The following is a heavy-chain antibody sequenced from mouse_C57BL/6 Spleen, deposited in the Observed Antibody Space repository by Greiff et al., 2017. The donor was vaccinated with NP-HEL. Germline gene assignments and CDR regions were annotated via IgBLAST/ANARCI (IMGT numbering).Heavy chain of an antibody. CDR3: ARSVFITTEGLAMDY. CDR1: GYTFTSYW. D-gene: IGHD1-1*01. J-gene: IGHJ4*01. Sequence: QVQLKQWGAELAKPGASVKLSCKASGYTFTSYWMHWVKQRPGQGLEWIGYINPSSGYTKYNQKFKDKATLTADKSSSTAYMQLSSLTYEDSAVYYCARSVFITTEGLAMDYWGQGTSVTVSS. V-gene: IGHV1-7*01. CDR2: INPSSGYT.